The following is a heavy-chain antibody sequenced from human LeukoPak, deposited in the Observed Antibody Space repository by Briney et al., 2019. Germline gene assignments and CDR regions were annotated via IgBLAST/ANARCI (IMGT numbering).Heavy chain of an antibody. V-gene: IGHV4-39*07. CDR2: IYYSGST. J-gene: IGHJ3*02. CDR3: ARTVGATRPYYAFDI. D-gene: IGHD1-26*01. CDR1: GGSISSSSYY. Sequence: PSETLSLTCTVSGGSISSSSYYWGWIRQPPGKGLEWIGSIYYSGSTYYNPSLKSRVTISVDTSKNQFSLKLSSVTAADTAVYYCARTVGATRPYYAFDIWGQGTMVTVSS.